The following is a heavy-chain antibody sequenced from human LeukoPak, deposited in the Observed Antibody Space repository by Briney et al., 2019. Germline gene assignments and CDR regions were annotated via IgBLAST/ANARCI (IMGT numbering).Heavy chain of an antibody. J-gene: IGHJ5*02. V-gene: IGHV3-23*01. CDR3: AKDASYCGGDCYSGNWFDP. D-gene: IGHD2-21*02. CDR2: ISGSGGST. CDR1: EFTFSSYA. Sequence: PGGSLRLSCAASEFTFSSYAMSWVRQAPGKGLEWVSAISGSGGSTYYADSVKGRFTISRDNSKNTLYLQMNSLRAEDTAVYYCAKDASYCGGDCYSGNWFDPWGQGTLVTVSS.